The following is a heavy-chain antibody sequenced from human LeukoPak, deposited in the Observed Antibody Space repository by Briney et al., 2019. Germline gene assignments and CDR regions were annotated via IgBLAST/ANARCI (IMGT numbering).Heavy chain of an antibody. CDR1: GYSFTSYW. CDR2: IYPGDSDT. V-gene: IGHV5-51*01. CDR3: ARQVNWFDP. Sequence: GECLKISCNGSGYSFTSYWIGRVRQMPGKVLEWMGIIYPGDSDTRYSPSFQGQVTISADKSISTAYLQWSSLKASDTAMYYCARQVNWFDPWGQGTLVTVSS. J-gene: IGHJ5*02.